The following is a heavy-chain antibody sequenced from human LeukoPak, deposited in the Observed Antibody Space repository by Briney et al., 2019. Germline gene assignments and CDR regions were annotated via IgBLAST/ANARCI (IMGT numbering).Heavy chain of an antibody. CDR2: IIPIFGTA. V-gene: IGHV1-69*06. D-gene: IGHD4-17*01. Sequence: ASVKVSCKASGGTFSSYAINWVRQAPGQGLEWMGGIIPIFGTANYAQKFQGRVTITADKSTSTAYMELSSLRSEDTAVYYCARGATTYAFDIWGQGTMVTVSS. CDR3: ARGATTYAFDI. CDR1: GGTFSSYA. J-gene: IGHJ3*02.